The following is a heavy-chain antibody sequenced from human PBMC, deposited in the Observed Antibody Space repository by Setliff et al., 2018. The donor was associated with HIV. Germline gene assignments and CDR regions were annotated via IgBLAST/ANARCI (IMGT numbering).Heavy chain of an antibody. J-gene: IGHJ6*03. CDR2: IYYTGST. D-gene: IGHD2-2*01. Sequence: SETLSLTCTVSGDSISSGGYYWSWIRQHPGKGLEWIGYIYYTGSTYNNPSLKSRVTMSVDTSKNQFSLNLSSVTAADTAVYYCARCPSPPYCTSTTCYVDYYYMDVWGKGTTGTV. CDR3: ARCPSPPYCTSTTCYVDYYYMDV. CDR1: GDSISSGGYY. V-gene: IGHV4-31*03.